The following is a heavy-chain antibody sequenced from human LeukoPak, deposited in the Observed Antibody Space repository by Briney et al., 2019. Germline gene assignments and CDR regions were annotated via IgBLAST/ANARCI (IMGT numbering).Heavy chain of an antibody. V-gene: IGHV4-34*01. Sequence: PSETLSLTCAVYGGSFSGYYWSWIRQPPGKGLEWIGEINHSGSTNYNPSLKSRVTISVDTSKNQFSLKLSSVTAAGTAVYYCARGRGYYDSSGYRTAVWFDPWGQGTLVTVSS. J-gene: IGHJ5*02. CDR1: GGSFSGYY. CDR3: ARGRGYYDSSGYRTAVWFDP. CDR2: INHSGST. D-gene: IGHD3-22*01.